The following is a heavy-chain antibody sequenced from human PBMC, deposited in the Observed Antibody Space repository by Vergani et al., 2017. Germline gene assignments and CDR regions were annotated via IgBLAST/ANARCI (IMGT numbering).Heavy chain of an antibody. V-gene: IGHV4-34*01. CDR2: INHSGNT. CDR3: ARGRRGRIVATIFSTPFDY. Sequence: QVQLQQWGAGLLKPSETLSLTRAVYGGSFSGYYWSWIRQPPGKGLEWVGEINHSGNTNYNPSLKSRVTLSVDTSKNQLSLKLSSVTAADTAVYYFARGRRGRIVATIFSTPFDYWGQGTLVTVSS. CDR1: GGSFSGYY. J-gene: IGHJ4*02. D-gene: IGHD5-12*01.